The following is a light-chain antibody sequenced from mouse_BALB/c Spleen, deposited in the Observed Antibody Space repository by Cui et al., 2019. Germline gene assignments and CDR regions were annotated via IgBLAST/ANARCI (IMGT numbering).Light chain of an antibody. Sequence: QIVLTQSQALISASPGEKVTMTCSASSSVSYMYWYQQKPRSSPKPWIYLTSNLASGVPARFSGSGSGTSYSLTISSMEAEDAATYYCQQWSSNPRTFGGGTKLEIK. J-gene: IGKJ1*01. CDR3: QQWSSNPRT. CDR2: LTS. CDR1: SSVSY. V-gene: IGKV4-68*01.